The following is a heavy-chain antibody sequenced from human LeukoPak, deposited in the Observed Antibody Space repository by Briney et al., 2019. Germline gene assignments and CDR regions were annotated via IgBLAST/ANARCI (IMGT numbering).Heavy chain of an antibody. Sequence: PSQTLSLTCAISGDSASSNSAAWNWIRQSPSRGLEWLGRTYYRSKWYNDYAVSVKSRITNNPDTSKNQFSLQLNAVTPEDTAVYYCARAEHNWSGLGYNWFDPGGQGTLVTVSS. J-gene: IGHJ5*02. V-gene: IGHV6-1*01. CDR3: ARAEHNWSGLGYNWFDP. D-gene: IGHD1-1*01. CDR2: TYYRSKWYN. CDR1: GDSASSNSAA.